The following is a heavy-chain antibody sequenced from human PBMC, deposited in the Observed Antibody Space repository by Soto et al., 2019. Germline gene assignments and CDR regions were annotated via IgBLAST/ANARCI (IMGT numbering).Heavy chain of an antibody. J-gene: IGHJ6*02. D-gene: IGHD6-19*01. CDR2: IYIDGST. CDR1: GFTVSGNS. Sequence: EVQLVDSGGDLIQPGGSLRLSCGASGFTVSGNSLSWARQAPGKGLEWVSYIYIDGSTYYADSVRGRFTLTRDNSKNTVYLQMNNLRGEDTAVYYCARDGGSGTAVAGIQYSGMDVWGQGTTVTVSS. CDR3: ARDGGSGTAVAGIQYSGMDV. V-gene: IGHV3-53*01.